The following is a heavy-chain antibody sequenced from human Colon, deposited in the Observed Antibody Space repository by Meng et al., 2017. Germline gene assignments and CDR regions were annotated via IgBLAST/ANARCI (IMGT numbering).Heavy chain of an antibody. J-gene: IGHJ4*02. CDR2: IYHSGTT. CDR3: ARTLRDYGKIDY. D-gene: IGHD4-17*01. Sequence: QVQLQEPGPGLVKPSPTLSLTCTVSGGSISSGGYYWTWIRQHPGKGLEWIGYIYHSGTTYYNPSLKSRVTISVDTSENQFSLNLRSVTAADTAVYFCARTLRDYGKIDYWGQGTLVTVSS. V-gene: IGHV4-31*03. CDR1: GGSISSGGYY.